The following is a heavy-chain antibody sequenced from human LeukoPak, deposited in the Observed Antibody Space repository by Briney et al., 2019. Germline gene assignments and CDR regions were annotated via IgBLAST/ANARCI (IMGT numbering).Heavy chain of an antibody. CDR3: AKGVEDSGIYYYYYMDV. V-gene: IGHV3-23*01. CDR1: GFTFSSYTFSTYA. CDR2: VSGSDVST. Sequence: PGGSLRLSCAASGFTFSSYTFSTYAMSWVRQAPGKGLEWVSAVSGSDVSTYYADSVKGRFTISRDNSKNTLYLQMNGLRAEDTAVYYCAKGVEDSGIYYYYYMDVWGKGTTVTVSS. D-gene: IGHD2-15*01. J-gene: IGHJ6*03.